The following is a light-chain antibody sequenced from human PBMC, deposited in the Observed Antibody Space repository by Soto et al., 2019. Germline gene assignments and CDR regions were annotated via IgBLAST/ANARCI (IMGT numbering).Light chain of an antibody. Sequence: IQMTQSPSSLSSALWDRFTSTCQASQDITNSLNWYQQKPGKAPNLLIYGASTLQSGVPSRFSGSGSGTQFTLTISSLQPEDFATYYCQQLNSYPLTCGPGTKV. CDR1: QDITNS. CDR2: GAS. CDR3: QQLNSYPLT. V-gene: IGKV1-9*01. J-gene: IGKJ3*01.